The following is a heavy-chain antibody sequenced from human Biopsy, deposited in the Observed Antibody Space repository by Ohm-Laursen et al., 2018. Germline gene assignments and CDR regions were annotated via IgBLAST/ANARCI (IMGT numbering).Heavy chain of an antibody. CDR3: ARLQGMQLQKNYFDY. J-gene: IGHJ4*02. CDR2: ISNSGGTI. D-gene: IGHD2-15*01. CDR1: GFSFNDYY. Sequence: SLRLSCAASGFSFNDYYMSWIRQAPGKRLEWVSYISNSGGTIFYADSVKGRFTVSRDNAKNSLYLHMSSLTADDTAVYYCARLQGMQLQKNYFDYWGLGTPVTVSS. V-gene: IGHV3-11*01.